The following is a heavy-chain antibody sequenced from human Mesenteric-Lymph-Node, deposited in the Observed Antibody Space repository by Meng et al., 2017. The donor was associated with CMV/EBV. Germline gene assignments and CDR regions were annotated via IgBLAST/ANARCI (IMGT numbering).Heavy chain of an antibody. Sequence: SETLSLTCTVSGGSINSYYWSWIRQPPGKGLEWIGYIYYSGSTNYNPSLKSRVTISVDTSKNQFSLKLSSVTAADTAVYYCARVSRYCSSTSCYEVDPWGQGTLVTVSS. CDR2: IYYSGST. V-gene: IGHV4-59*12. J-gene: IGHJ5*02. CDR1: GGSINSYY. CDR3: ARVSRYCSSTSCYEVDP. D-gene: IGHD2-2*01.